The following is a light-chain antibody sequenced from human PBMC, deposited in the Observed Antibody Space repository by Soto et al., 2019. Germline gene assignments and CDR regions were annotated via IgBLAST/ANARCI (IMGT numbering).Light chain of an antibody. V-gene: IGLV2-23*02. CDR2: EVT. Sequence: QSVLTQPASVSGSPGQSIAISCTGSSSDVGAYNLVTWYQQHPGTAPKLMIYEVTKRPSGVSTRFSGSKSGNTASLTISGLQAEDEADYYSCSYAGGNSMIFGGGTKVTVL. CDR3: CSYAGGNSMI. J-gene: IGLJ2*01. CDR1: SSDVGAYNL.